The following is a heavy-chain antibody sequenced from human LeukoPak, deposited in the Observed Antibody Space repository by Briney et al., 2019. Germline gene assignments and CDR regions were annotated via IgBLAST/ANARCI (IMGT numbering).Heavy chain of an antibody. CDR2: MLPIFGTA. Sequence: SVKVSCKASGGNFRNYGFHWVRQAPGQGLEWMGGMLPIFGTANYAQKFQGRVTITADESSNTASLDLSSLTSEDTAVYYCAADPNPYSSTSGYFDFWGQGTLVTVSS. J-gene: IGHJ4*02. CDR3: AADPNPYSSTSGYFDF. D-gene: IGHD6-13*01. CDR1: GGNFRNYG. V-gene: IGHV1-69*01.